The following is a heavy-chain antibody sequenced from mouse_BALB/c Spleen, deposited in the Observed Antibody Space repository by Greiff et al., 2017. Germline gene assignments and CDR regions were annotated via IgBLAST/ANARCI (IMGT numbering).Heavy chain of an antibody. CDR2: IRNKANGYTT. CDR3: ARVSRRNCDY. CDR1: GFTFTDYY. Sequence: EVMLVESGGGLVQPGGSLRLSCATSGFTFTDYYMSWVRQPPGKALEWLGFIRNKANGYTTEYSASVKGRFTISRDNSQSILYLQMNTLRAEDSATYYCARVSRRNCDYWGQGTTLTVSS. V-gene: IGHV7-3*02. J-gene: IGHJ2*01. D-gene: IGHD1-1*01.